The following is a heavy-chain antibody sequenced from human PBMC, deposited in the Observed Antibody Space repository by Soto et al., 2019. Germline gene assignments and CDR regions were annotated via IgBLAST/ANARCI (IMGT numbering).Heavy chain of an antibody. CDR1: GFTFSSYA. J-gene: IGHJ4*02. CDR2: ISYDGSNK. D-gene: IGHD6-19*01. V-gene: IGHV3-30-3*01. CDR3: ARGEEYSSGWYGDY. Sequence: QVQLVESGGGVVQPGRSLRLSCAASGFTFSSYAMHWVRQAPGKGLEWVAVISYDGSNKYYADSVKGRFTISRDNSKNTLYLQMNSLRAEDTAVYYCARGEEYSSGWYGDYWGQGTLVTVSS.